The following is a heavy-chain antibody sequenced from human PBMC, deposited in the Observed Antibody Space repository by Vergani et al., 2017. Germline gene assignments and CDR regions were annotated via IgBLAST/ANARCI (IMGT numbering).Heavy chain of an antibody. CDR3: ARDPHDIRAVYDF. V-gene: IGHV1-2*02. CDR1: GYTFTAYY. CDR2: INPNTGGA. Sequence: QVRLIQSGAEVKKPGASVRVSCRTSGYTFTAYYIHWVRQAPGQGLEWMGWINPNTGGANYAPKFRDRVTMTRATSINTAYMDLKRLTSDDTAVYFCARDPHDIRAVYDFWGPGTLVTVSS. D-gene: IGHD3-9*01. J-gene: IGHJ4*02.